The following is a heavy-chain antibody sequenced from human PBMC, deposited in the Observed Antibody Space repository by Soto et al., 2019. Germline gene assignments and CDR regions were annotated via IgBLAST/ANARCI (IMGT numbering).Heavy chain of an antibody. CDR3: ARDMNSGTYHDY. D-gene: IGHD1-26*01. CDR1: GFTFSDYY. J-gene: IGHJ4*02. Sequence: GGSLRLSCAASGFTFSDYYMSWIRQAPGKGLEWVSYITTSSSYTNYADSVKGRFTISRDNAKNSLYLQMNGLRAEDTAVYYCARDMNSGTYHDYWGQGTLVTVSS. V-gene: IGHV3-11*06. CDR2: ITTSSSYT.